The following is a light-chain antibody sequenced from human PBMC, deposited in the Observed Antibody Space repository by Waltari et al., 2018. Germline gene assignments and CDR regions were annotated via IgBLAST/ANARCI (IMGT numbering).Light chain of an antibody. CDR2: RND. J-gene: IGLJ2*01. CDR1: SSNVGSNV. CDR3: AAWDDSLNGRWV. V-gene: IGLV1-44*01. Sequence: QSEMSQPPSVSGTPGQPVTISCSGRSSNVGSNVVNWYQKLPGTAPKLPKYRNDHRPSGVPDRFSGSTSGTSASLAISGLQSEDEADYYCAAWDDSLNGRWVFGAGTKLTVL.